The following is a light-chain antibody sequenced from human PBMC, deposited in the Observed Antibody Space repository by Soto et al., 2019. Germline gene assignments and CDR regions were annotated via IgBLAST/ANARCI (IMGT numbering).Light chain of an antibody. J-gene: IGLJ2*01. CDR2: EVS. V-gene: IGLV2-14*01. CDR3: ASYTSSSTVV. Sequence: QSVLTQSASVSGSPGQSITMSCTWTSVDIGTYNYVSWYQHHPGKAPKLMIYEVSNRPSGVSDRFSGSKSGNTASLTISGLQTADEADYYCASYTSSSTVVFGGGTQLTVL. CDR1: SVDIGTYNY.